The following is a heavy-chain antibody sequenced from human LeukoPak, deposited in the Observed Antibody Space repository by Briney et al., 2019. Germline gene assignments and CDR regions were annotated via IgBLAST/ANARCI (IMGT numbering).Heavy chain of an antibody. V-gene: IGHV1-69*01. Sequence: GSSVKVSCKASGGTFSSYAISWVRQAPGQGLEWMGGIIPIFGTANYAQKFQGRVTITADESTSTAYMELSSLRSEDTAVYYCAREEDIVVVVAATPPVYWGQGTLVTVSS. D-gene: IGHD2-15*01. CDR1: GGTFSSYA. CDR2: IIPIFGTA. CDR3: AREEDIVVVVAATPPVY. J-gene: IGHJ4*02.